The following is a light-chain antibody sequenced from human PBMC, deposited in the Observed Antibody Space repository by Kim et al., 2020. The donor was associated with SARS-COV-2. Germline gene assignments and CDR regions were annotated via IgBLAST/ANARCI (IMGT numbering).Light chain of an antibody. CDR1: SLRNYY. CDR2: GKN. V-gene: IGLV3-19*01. J-gene: IGLJ2*01. CDR3: NSRDTNDIVL. Sequence: VALGQTVRLTCQGDSLRNYYATWYQQRPGQAPILLIYGKNNRPSGIPDRFSGSSSGNTASLTITGTQAGDEADYYCNSRDTNDIVLFGGGTQLTVL.